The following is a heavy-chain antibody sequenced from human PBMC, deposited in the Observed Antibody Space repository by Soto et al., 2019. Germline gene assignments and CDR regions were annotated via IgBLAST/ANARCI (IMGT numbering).Heavy chain of an antibody. CDR2: ISTYNGNR. Sequence: QVQLVQSGSEVKKPGASVKVSCKASGYTFSIYGINWVRQAPGQGLEWMGWISTYNGNRDYAQNLQGRVTMTTDTSTSTAYMELMSLSSDDTAVYYCESNGGYGLDVWGQGTTVTVAA. J-gene: IGHJ6*01. D-gene: IGHD3-10*01. CDR3: ESNGGYGLDV. CDR1: GYTFSIYG. V-gene: IGHV1-18*01.